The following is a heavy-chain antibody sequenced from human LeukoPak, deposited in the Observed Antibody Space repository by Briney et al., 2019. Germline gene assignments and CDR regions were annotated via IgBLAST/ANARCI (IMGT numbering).Heavy chain of an antibody. V-gene: IGHV4-34*01. D-gene: IGHD6-19*01. CDR1: GGSFSGYY. CDR2: INHSGST. Sequence: SETLSLTCAVYGGSFSGYYWSWIRQPPGKGLEWIGEINHSGSTNYNPSLKSRVTISVDTSKNQFSLKVTSVTAADTAFYYCARENQWMADYWGQGTLVTVSS. CDR3: ARENQWMADY. J-gene: IGHJ4*02.